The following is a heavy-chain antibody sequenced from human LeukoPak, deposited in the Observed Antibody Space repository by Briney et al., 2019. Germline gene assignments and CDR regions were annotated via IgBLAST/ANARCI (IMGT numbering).Heavy chain of an antibody. CDR1: GFTVSSNY. CDR3: AKSPYFYNSGRSVDV. CDR2: IYSGGST. J-gene: IGHJ6*04. Sequence: GGSLRLSCAASGFTVSSNYMSWVRQPPGKGLEWVSLIYSGGSTYYADSVKGRFTISRDNSKNTVYLQMNSLRAEDTAVYYCAKSPYFYNSGRSVDVWGKGTTVTVSS. D-gene: IGHD3-10*01. V-gene: IGHV3-53*03.